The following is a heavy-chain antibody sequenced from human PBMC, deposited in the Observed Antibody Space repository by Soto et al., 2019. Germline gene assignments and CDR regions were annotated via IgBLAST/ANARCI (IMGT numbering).Heavy chain of an antibody. J-gene: IGHJ5*02. Sequence: QVQLVESGGGLVQHGGSLRLSCAASGFSFSDYYMSWIRQPPGKGLEWVSYISKSGSIIHYADSVKGRFTISRDNAKNSLYLQMNSLRAEDTALYYCARDLSPYSDYYDESSSETWFDPWGQGTLVTVSS. CDR1: GFSFSDYY. V-gene: IGHV3-11*01. D-gene: IGHD3-22*01. CDR3: ARDLSPYSDYYDESSSETWFDP. CDR2: ISKSGSII.